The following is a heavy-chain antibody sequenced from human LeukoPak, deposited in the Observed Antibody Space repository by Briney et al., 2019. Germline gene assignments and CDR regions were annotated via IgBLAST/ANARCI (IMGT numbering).Heavy chain of an antibody. J-gene: IGHJ4*02. V-gene: IGHV3-33*08. CDR1: GFTFSSYG. CDR2: IWYDGSNK. D-gene: IGHD3-22*01. Sequence: PGGSLRLSCAASGFTFSSYGMHWVRQAPGKGLEWVAVIWYDGSNKYYADSVKGRFTISRGNSKNTLYLQMNSLRAEDTAVYYCARDAHPYYYDSSGNPDYWGQGTLVTVSS. CDR3: ARDAHPYYYDSSGNPDY.